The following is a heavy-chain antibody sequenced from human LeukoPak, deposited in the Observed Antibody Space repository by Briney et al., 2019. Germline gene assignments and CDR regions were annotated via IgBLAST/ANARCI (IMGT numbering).Heavy chain of an antibody. Sequence: ASVNVSCKTSGYTFTSYGISWVRQAPGQGLEWMGWISTYNGNTNYAQKLQGRVTMTTDTSTSTVYMELRSLRSDDTAVYYCARDYSSGWPSFDYWGQGTLVTVSS. D-gene: IGHD6-19*01. CDR1: GYTFTSYG. CDR2: ISTYNGNT. J-gene: IGHJ4*02. V-gene: IGHV1-18*01. CDR3: ARDYSSGWPSFDY.